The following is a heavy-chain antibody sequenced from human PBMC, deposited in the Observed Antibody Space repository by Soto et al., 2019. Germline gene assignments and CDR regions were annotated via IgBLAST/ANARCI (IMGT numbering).Heavy chain of an antibody. V-gene: IGHV3-74*01. J-gene: IGHJ6*02. CDR3: ASEPLRYFDWFPSTNYYYYGMDV. CDR1: GFTFSSYW. CDR2: INSDGSST. Sequence: PGGSLRLSCAASGFTFSSYWMHWVRQAPGKGLVWVSRINSDGSSTSYADSVKGRFTISRDNAKNTLYLQMNSLRAEDTAVYYCASEPLRYFDWFPSTNYYYYGMDVWGQGTTVTV. D-gene: IGHD3-9*01.